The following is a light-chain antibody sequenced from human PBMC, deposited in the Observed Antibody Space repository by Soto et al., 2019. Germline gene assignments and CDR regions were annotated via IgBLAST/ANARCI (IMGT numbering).Light chain of an antibody. V-gene: IGKV1-5*01. Sequence: DIQMTQSPSTLSASVGDRVTITCRASQSISSWLAWYQQKPGKAPKLLISDASSLKSGVPSRFSGSGSATEFTLTISSLQPVDFATYYCQQYNSYSRTFGQGTKVEIK. J-gene: IGKJ1*01. CDR1: QSISSW. CDR3: QQYNSYSRT. CDR2: DAS.